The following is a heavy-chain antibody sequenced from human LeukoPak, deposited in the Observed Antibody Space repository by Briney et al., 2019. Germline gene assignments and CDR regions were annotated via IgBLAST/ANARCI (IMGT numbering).Heavy chain of an antibody. CDR3: AKWGDYDVLTGYYDPDY. V-gene: IGHV3-23*01. J-gene: IGHJ4*02. CDR1: GFTFSNYA. D-gene: IGHD3-9*01. Sequence: GGSLRLSCVASGFTFSNYAMSWVRQAPGKGLECVSAITGSGGITYYADSVKGRFTISRDNSKNTLYLQMNSLRAEGTAVYYCAKWGDYDVLTGYYDPDYWGQGTLVTVSS. CDR2: ITGSGGIT.